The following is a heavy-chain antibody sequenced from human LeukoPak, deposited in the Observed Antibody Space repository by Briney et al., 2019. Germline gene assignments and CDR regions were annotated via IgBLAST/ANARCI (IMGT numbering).Heavy chain of an antibody. CDR3: GAVTITTNPDY. CDR2: MSPNTGNT. CDR1: GYTFTTYD. J-gene: IGHJ4*02. V-gene: IGHV1-8*01. D-gene: IGHD6-19*01. Sequence: ASVKVSCKASGYTFTTYDINWVRQATGQGLEWMRWMSPNTGNTGYVQKFQGRVTMTRNTSISTAYMELSSLTSEDTAVYYCGAVTITTNPDYWGQGTLVTVSS.